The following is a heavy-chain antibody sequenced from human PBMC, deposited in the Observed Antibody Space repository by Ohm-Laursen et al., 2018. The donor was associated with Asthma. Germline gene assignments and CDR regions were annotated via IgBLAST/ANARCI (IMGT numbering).Heavy chain of an antibody. J-gene: IGHJ4*02. Sequence: GTLSLTCTVSGGSISTYYWSWIRQPPGKGLEWIGYINYSGSTNYNPSLKSRVTVSVDTSNNQFSLKVNSVTAADTAVYYCAGVHSGFHVYFDYWGQGTLVTVSS. D-gene: IGHD6-25*01. CDR1: GGSISTYY. V-gene: IGHV4-59*01. CDR3: AGVHSGFHVYFDY. CDR2: INYSGST.